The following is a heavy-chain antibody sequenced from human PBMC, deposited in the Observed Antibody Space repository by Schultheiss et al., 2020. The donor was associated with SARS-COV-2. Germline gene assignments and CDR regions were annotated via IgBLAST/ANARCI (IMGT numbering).Heavy chain of an antibody. J-gene: IGHJ4*02. V-gene: IGHV4-59*05. Sequence: SETLSLTCTVSGGSISSYYWSWLRQPPGKGLEWIGSIYYSGTTYYTYYNPSLKSRVTISVDTSKNQFSLKLSSVTAADTAVYYCASLGYCSGTDCHRADWGRGTLVTVSS. CDR2: IYYSGTT. D-gene: IGHD2-15*01. CDR1: GGSISSYY. CDR3: ASLGYCSGTDCHRAD.